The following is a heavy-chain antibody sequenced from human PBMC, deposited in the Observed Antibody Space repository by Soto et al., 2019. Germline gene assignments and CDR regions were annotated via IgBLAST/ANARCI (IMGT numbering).Heavy chain of an antibody. D-gene: IGHD2-2*01. J-gene: IGHJ4*02. V-gene: IGHV3-15*07. CDR2: IKSKTDGGTT. CDR3: TRSPELGYCSSTSCYC. Sequence: GGSLRLSCAASGFTFSNAWMNWLRQAPGKGLEWVGRIKSKTDGGTTDYAAPVKGRFTISSDDSKNTLYLQMNSLKTEDTAVYYCTRSPELGYCSSTSCYCWGQGTLVTVSS. CDR1: GFTFSNAW.